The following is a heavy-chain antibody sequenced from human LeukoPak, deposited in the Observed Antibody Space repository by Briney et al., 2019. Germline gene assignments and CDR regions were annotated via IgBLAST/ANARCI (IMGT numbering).Heavy chain of an antibody. D-gene: IGHD3-22*01. CDR3: AKDIRDYYDSSGHLGDAFDI. J-gene: IGHJ3*02. CDR1: GFTFSSYS. Sequence: GGSLRLSCAASGFTFSSYSMNWVRQAPGKGLEWVSGISWNSGSIGYADSVKGRFTISRDNAKNSLYLQMNSLRAEDTALYYCAKDIRDYYDSSGHLGDAFDIWGQGTMVTVSS. CDR2: ISWNSGSI. V-gene: IGHV3-9*01.